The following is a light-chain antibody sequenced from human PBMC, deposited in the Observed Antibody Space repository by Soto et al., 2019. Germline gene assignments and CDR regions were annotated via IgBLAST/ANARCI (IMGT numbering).Light chain of an antibody. Sequence: DIQMTQSPSTLSASAGDRVTINCRASQSISTLLAWYQQKPGKVPKLLIYKASSLESGVPSRFSGSGSGTEFTLTISSLQPDDFATYYCQQYKSYPLTFGGGTKVEIK. V-gene: IGKV1-5*03. CDR2: KAS. J-gene: IGKJ4*01. CDR1: QSISTL. CDR3: QQYKSYPLT.